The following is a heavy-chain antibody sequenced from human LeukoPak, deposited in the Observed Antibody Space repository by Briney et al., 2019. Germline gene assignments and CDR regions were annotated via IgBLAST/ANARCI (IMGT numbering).Heavy chain of an antibody. CDR2: IYHSGRT. Sequence: SETLSLTCTVSGYSISSGYYWGWIRQPPGKGLEWIGSIYHSGRTFYNPSLKSRVTISVDTSKNQFSLKLSSLTAADTAVYYCARAPLDCTGGTCYSSGWFDPWGQGTLVTVSS. CDR3: ARAPLDCTGGTCYSSGWFDP. V-gene: IGHV4-38-2*02. CDR1: GYSISSGYY. D-gene: IGHD2-15*01. J-gene: IGHJ5*02.